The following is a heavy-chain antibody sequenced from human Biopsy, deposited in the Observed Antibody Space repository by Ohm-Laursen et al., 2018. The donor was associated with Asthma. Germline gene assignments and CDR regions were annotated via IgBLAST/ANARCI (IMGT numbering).Heavy chain of an antibody. CDR2: ISSSGAST. V-gene: IGHV3-23*01. J-gene: IGHJ4*02. CDR3: AKGGTYTTDRYAY. Sequence: SLRLSCTASGFTFGAFWMSWGRQAPGKGLEWVSSISSSGASTYYADSVKGRFTISRDNSKNTLYLQMSSLRADDTTVYYCAKGGTYTTDRYAYWGQGSLVTVSS. CDR1: GFTFGAFW. D-gene: IGHD1-26*01.